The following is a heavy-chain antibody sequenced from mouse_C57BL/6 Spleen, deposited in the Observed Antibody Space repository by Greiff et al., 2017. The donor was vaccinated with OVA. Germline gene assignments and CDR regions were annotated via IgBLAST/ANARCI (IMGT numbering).Heavy chain of an antibody. D-gene: IGHD2-3*01. J-gene: IGHJ2*01. Sequence: DVHLVESGPGLVKPSQSLSLTCSVTGYSITSGYYWNWIRQFPGNKLEWMGYISYDGSNNYNPSLKNRISITRDTSKNQFFLKLNSVTTEDTATYYCARGGDRWLLRYWGQGTTLTVSS. CDR3: ARGGDRWLLRY. V-gene: IGHV3-6*01. CDR2: ISYDGSN. CDR1: GYSITSGYY.